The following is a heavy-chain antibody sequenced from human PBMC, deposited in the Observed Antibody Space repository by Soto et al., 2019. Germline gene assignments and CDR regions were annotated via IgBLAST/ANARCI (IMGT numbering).Heavy chain of an antibody. CDR2: ISAYNGNT. CDR3: ARQQGDLSPFDI. V-gene: IGHV1-18*01. Sequence: GASVKLSCKASGYTFTSYGISWVRQAPGQGLEWMGWISAYNGNTNYAQKLQGRVTMTTDTSTSTAYMELRSVRSDGTAVYYCARQQGDLSPFDIWGQGRMVAVS. D-gene: IGHD3-10*01. J-gene: IGHJ3*02. CDR1: GYTFTSYG.